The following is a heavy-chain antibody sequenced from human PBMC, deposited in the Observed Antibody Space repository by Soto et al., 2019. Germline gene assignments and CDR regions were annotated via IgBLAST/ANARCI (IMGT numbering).Heavy chain of an antibody. V-gene: IGHV3-48*02. J-gene: IGHJ4*02. CDR1: QFTFTTYS. CDR2: ISSGGRNK. CDR3: ARVIGSTLASTLYYFDY. Sequence: HPGRSLSLSCAASQFTFTTYSMNWVRHSPGKGLEWVSYISSGGRNKYSADSVKGRFTISRDNAKNSLYLEMYSLRDEDTAVYYCARVIGSTLASTLYYFDYWGQGTLVTVSS. D-gene: IGHD2-15*01.